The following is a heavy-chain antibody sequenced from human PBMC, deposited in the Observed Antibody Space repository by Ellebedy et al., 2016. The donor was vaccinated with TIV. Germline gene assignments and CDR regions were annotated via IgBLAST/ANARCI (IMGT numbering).Heavy chain of an antibody. V-gene: IGHV3-33*08. J-gene: IGHJ3*02. CDR1: GNRFRSYA. CDR3: ASLRGYNYGINPSGAFDI. D-gene: IGHD5-18*01. CDR2: MGFGTANI. Sequence: GESLKISCVASGNRFRSYAMSWVRQAPGKGLEWVAVMGFGTANIYYAAAVKGRFTISRDNSKNTLYLQMNSLRPEDTAVYYCASLRGYNYGINPSGAFDIWGLGTMVAVSS.